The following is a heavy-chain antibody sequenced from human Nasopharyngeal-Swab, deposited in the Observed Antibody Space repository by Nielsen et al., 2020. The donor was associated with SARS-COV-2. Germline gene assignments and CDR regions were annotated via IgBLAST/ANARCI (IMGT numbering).Heavy chain of an antibody. CDR3: ARAISAADFDY. D-gene: IGHD6-13*01. V-gene: IGHV3-11*06. CDR2: ISSSSSYT. CDR1: GFTFSDYY. J-gene: IGHJ4*02. Sequence: GASLKISCAASGFTFSDYYMSWIRQTPGKGLEWVSYISSSSSYTNYADSVKGRFTISRDNAKNSLYLQMNSLRAEDTAVYYCARAISAADFDYWGQGTLVTVSS.